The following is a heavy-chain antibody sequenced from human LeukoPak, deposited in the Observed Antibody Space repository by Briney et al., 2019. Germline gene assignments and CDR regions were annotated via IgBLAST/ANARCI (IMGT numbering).Heavy chain of an antibody. Sequence: GALRLSCAASGFTFSSYWMSWVRQAPGKGLEWVANIKQDGSEKYYVDSVKGRFTISRDNAKNSLYLQMNSLRAEDTAVCYCARVGRYSSSSEDYWGQGTLVTVSS. D-gene: IGHD6-6*01. CDR3: ARVGRYSSSSEDY. V-gene: IGHV3-7*01. J-gene: IGHJ4*02. CDR2: IKQDGSEK. CDR1: GFTFSSYW.